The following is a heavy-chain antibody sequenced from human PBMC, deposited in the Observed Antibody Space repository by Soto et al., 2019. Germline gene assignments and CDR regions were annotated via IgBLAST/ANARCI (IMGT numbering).Heavy chain of an antibody. J-gene: IGHJ4*02. V-gene: IGHV4-4*07. CDR3: ARESVSGTYRFDS. Sequence: ASETLSLTCTVSGDSLSTYYWSWIRQPAGERLEWIGRIHDTGRTNYNPSLKSRVTMSVDTSKNQFSLRVNSVTASDTAVYYCARESVSGTYRFDSWGQGTRVTVSS. CDR1: GDSLSTYY. CDR2: IHDTGRT. D-gene: IGHD3-16*02.